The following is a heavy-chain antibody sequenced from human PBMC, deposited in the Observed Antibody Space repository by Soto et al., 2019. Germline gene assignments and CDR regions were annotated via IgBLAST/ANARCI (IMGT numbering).Heavy chain of an antibody. D-gene: IGHD3-10*01. CDR3: AAPRDEYGSGVSWFTYGMDI. CDR2: LDGAGGST. V-gene: IGHV3-23*01. Sequence: GGSLRLSCLASGFTFSDYAMTWVRHVPGRGLEWVASLDGAGGSTYYADSVRGRFTVSRDNSQNTLFLQMKRLTVDDTAIYYCAAPRDEYGSGVSWFTYGMDIWGQGTTVTVSS. J-gene: IGHJ6*02. CDR1: GFTFSDYA.